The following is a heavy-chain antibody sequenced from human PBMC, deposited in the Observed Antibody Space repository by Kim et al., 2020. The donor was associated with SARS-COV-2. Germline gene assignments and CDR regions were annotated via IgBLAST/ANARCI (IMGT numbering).Heavy chain of an antibody. CDR1: GFTFSSHS. CDR2: ISFGGGHT. J-gene: IGHJ6*02. D-gene: IGHD2-2*01. Sequence: GGSLRLSCAASGFTFSSHSMTWVRQAPGKGLEWVSSISFGGGHTLYADSVKGRFTISRDDATNSLYLQTDSLRADDSAVYYCARDGRHCNGPSCPEFGSNHYFALDVWGQGTTVIVSS. CDR3: ARDGRHCNGPSCPEFGSNHYFALDV. V-gene: IGHV3-21*01.